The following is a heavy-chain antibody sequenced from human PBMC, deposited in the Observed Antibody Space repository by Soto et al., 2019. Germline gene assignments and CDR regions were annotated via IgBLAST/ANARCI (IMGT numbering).Heavy chain of an antibody. CDR1: GGSISSSSYN. V-gene: IGHV4-39*01. Sequence: SETLSLTCTVSGGSISSSSYNWGWIRQPPGKGLEWIGSIYYSENTYYNPSLKSRVTISVDTSKNQFSLKLNSATAADTAVYYCARQLRTTVTTYYFDYWGQGTLVTVSS. CDR3: ARQLRTTVTTYYFDY. J-gene: IGHJ4*02. D-gene: IGHD4-17*01. CDR2: IYYSENT.